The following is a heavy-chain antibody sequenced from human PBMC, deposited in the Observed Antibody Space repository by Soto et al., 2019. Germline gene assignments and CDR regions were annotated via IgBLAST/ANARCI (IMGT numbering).Heavy chain of an antibody. D-gene: IGHD2-21*01. Sequence: LQLVESGGGLVQPGGSLRLSCAASGFSFNNYWMSWARQAPGKGLEWVANIKQDESAKYYVDSVKGRFTISRDNAKTSLYLQMNSLRAEDTAVYYCARSNCGSRPLDYWGQGTLVTVSS. J-gene: IGHJ4*02. CDR1: GFSFNNYW. CDR2: IKQDESAK. CDR3: ARSNCGSRPLDY. V-gene: IGHV3-7*01.